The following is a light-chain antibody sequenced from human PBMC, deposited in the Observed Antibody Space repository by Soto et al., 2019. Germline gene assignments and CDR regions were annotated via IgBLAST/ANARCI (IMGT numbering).Light chain of an antibody. J-gene: IGKJ1*01. CDR1: LSISSN. Sequence: MTQSPATLSVSPGARVTFSCRASLSISSNLAWYQQKPGQAPRLLIYGTSTRATGIPARFSGSGSGTEFTLTVSSLQSEDFAIYYCQQYSNWPPWTFGQGTKVDI. V-gene: IGKV3-15*01. CDR3: QQYSNWPPWT. CDR2: GTS.